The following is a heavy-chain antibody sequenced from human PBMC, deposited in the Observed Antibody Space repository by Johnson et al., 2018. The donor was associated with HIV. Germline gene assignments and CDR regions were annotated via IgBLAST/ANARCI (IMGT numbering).Heavy chain of an antibody. CDR1: GFTFSSYG. Sequence: QVQLVESGGGVVQPGGSLRLSCAASGFTFSSYGMHWVRQAPGKGLEWVTFIQYDGSNKYYADSVKGRFTISRDNSKNTLYLQMNSLRAEDTAIYYCARDSAAAGLDAFDIWGQGTMVTVSS. CDR3: ARDSAAAGLDAFDI. CDR2: IQYDGSNK. D-gene: IGHD6-13*01. J-gene: IGHJ3*02. V-gene: IGHV3-30*02.